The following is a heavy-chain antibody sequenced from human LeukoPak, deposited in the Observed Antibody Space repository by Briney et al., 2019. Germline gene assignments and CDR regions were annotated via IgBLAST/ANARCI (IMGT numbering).Heavy chain of an antibody. V-gene: IGHV4-34*01. D-gene: IGHD4-17*01. J-gene: IGHJ4*02. CDR2: INHSGST. Sequence: SETLSLTCAVYGGSFXGYYGSWIRQPXXXXXXXXGEINHSGSTNNSPSLKSRVPISVDTSKNQCSLKLSSVTAADTAVYYCARAPPNGDYDYFDYWGQGTLVTVSS. CDR3: ARAPPNGDYDYFDY. CDR1: GGSFXGYY.